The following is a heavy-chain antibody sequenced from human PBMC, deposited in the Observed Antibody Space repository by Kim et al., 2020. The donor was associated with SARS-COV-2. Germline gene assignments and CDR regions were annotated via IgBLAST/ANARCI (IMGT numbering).Heavy chain of an antibody. CDR3: ARGSGSALLDS. J-gene: IGHJ4*02. D-gene: IGHD3-10*01. CDR2: ISYDGSKT. V-gene: IGHV3-30-3*01. Sequence: GGSLRLSCAASGFTFSGYAIHWVRQAPGKGLEWVSVISYDGSKTNFADSVKGRFTISRDNSKNTLYLQMNSLRPEDTAVYYCARGSGSALLDSWGQGTLVTVSS. CDR1: GFTFSGYA.